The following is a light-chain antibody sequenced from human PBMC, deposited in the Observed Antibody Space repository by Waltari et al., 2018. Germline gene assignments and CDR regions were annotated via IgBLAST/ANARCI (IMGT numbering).Light chain of an antibody. J-gene: IGLJ3*02. Sequence: SYVLTQPPSVSVAPGQTARITCEGSNIGSKGVHWYQQKSGQAPLLAVYDDNDRPSGIPERFAGSNSGNTATLTISRVAAGDEADYYCHLWDSSTDHWVFGGGTRLTVL. CDR1: NIGSKG. CDR2: DDN. V-gene: IGLV3-21*02. CDR3: HLWDSSTDHWV.